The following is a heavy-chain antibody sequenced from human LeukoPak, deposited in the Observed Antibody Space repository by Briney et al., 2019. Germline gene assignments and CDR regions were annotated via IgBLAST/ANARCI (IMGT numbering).Heavy chain of an antibody. D-gene: IGHD3-10*02. Sequence: SGGSLRLSCAASGFTFSSYEMNWVRQAPGKGLEWVSYISSSGSTIYYADSVKGRFTISRDNAKNSLYLQMNSLRAEDTGVYYCAELGITMIGGVWGKGTTVTISP. CDR1: GFTFSSYE. J-gene: IGHJ6*04. CDR2: ISSSGSTI. CDR3: AELGITMIGGV. V-gene: IGHV3-48*03.